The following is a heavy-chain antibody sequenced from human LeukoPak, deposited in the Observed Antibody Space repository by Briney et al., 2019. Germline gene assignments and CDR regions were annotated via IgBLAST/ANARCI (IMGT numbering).Heavy chain of an antibody. V-gene: IGHV3-48*02. CDR3: ARGRTSSWFFDY. Sequence: GGSLRLSCTTSGFMFSIYNMNWVRQAPGKGLEWISFITNSGSPIYYADSVRGRFTVSRDRAKNPLYLQMSSLRDEDTAVYYCARGRTSSWFFDYGGQGPLVTVSS. CDR2: ITNSGSPI. CDR1: GFMFSIYN. J-gene: IGHJ4*02. D-gene: IGHD6-13*01.